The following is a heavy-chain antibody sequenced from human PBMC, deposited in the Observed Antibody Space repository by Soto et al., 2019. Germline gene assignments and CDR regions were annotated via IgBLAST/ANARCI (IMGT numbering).Heavy chain of an antibody. J-gene: IGHJ6*04. Sequence: RGESLKISCKGSGYSFTSYWIGWVRQMPGKGLEWMGIIYPGDSDTRYSPSFQGQVTISADKSISTAYLQWSSLKASDTAMYYWASSPPRGGHYYYYGMDVWGKGTTVTVPS. CDR1: GYSFTSYW. CDR2: IYPGDSDT. D-gene: IGHD3-10*01. V-gene: IGHV5-51*01. CDR3: ASSPPRGGHYYYYGMDV.